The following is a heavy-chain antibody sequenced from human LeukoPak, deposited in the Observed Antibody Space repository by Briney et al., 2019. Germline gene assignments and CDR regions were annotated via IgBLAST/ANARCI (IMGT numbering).Heavy chain of an antibody. J-gene: IGHJ5*02. D-gene: IGHD1-1*01. CDR1: GLTFSSYA. V-gene: IGHV3-23*01. CDR3: AKGYGFTNWFDP. CDR2: ISGSGGST. Sequence: PGGSLRLSCAASGLTFSSYAMSWVRQAPGKGLEWVSAISGSGGSTYYADSVKGRFTISRDNSKNTLYLQMNSLRAEDTAVYYCAKGYGFTNWFDPWGQGTLVTVSS.